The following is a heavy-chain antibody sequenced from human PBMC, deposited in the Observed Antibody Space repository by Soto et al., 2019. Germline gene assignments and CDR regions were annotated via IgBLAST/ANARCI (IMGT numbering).Heavy chain of an antibody. J-gene: IGHJ3*02. V-gene: IGHV3-74*01. CDR1: GFTFSSYA. CDR3: ASRSSSWYSESPGAFDI. D-gene: IGHD6-13*01. Sequence: GGSLRLSCAASGFTFSSYAMSWVRQAPGKGLVWVSRIKGDGSRTDYADSVKGRFTISRDNAKNTVYLQMNSLRDEDTAVYYCASRSSSWYSESPGAFDIWGQGTMVTVSS. CDR2: IKGDGSRT.